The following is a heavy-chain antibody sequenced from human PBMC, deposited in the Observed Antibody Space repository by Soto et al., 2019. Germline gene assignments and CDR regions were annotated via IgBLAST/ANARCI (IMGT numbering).Heavy chain of an antibody. CDR2: IYYSGST. CDR3: ARGNNWFLF. V-gene: IGHV4-59*01. J-gene: IGHJ5*01. CDR1: GGSISSYY. Sequence: SETLSLTCTVSGGSISSYYWSWIRQPPGKGLEWFGYIYYSGSTNYNPSLKSRVTISVDTSKNQFSLKLSSVTAEDTATYYCARGNNWFLFWGQGAPVTVSS.